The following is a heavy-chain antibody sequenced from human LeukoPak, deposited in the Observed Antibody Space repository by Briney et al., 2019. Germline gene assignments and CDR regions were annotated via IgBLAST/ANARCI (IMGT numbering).Heavy chain of an antibody. Sequence: SETLSLTCTVSGGSISSGDYYWSWIRQPPGKGLEWIGYIYHSGSTYYNPSLKSRVTISVDRSKNQFSLKLSSVTAADTAVYYCARGKEDFDYWGQGTLVTVSS. J-gene: IGHJ4*02. CDR3: ARGKEDFDY. V-gene: IGHV4-30-2*01. CDR1: GGSISSGDYY. CDR2: IYHSGST.